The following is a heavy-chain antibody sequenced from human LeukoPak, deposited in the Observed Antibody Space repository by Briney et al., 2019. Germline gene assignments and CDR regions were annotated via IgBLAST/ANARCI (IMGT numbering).Heavy chain of an antibody. CDR3: ANRLEYHFDY. V-gene: IGHV3-30-3*01. CDR2: ILYDGSLE. CDR1: GFTFSTSD. Sequence: GGFLRLSCGASGFTFSTSDMHWVRQAPGKGLEWVAVILYDGSLEHYADSVQGRFTVSRDNSKSTLYLQMNSLRMEDTAVYYCANRLEYHFDYWGQGTLVTVSS. J-gene: IGHJ4*02. D-gene: IGHD1-1*01.